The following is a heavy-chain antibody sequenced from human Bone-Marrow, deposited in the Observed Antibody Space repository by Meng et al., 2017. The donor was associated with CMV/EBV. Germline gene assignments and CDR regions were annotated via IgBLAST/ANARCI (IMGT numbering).Heavy chain of an antibody. D-gene: IGHD6-13*01. V-gene: IGHV3-9*01. J-gene: IGHJ3*02. CDR2: ISWNSGSI. CDR1: GFTFDDYA. CDR3: AKDIQGSIVAVGTLVAFDI. Sequence: SLKISCAASGFTFDDYAMHWVRQAPGKGLEWVAGISWNSGSIGYADSVKGRFTISRDNAKNSLYLQMNSLRAEDTALYFCAKDIQGSIVAVGTLVAFDIWGQGTMVTVSS.